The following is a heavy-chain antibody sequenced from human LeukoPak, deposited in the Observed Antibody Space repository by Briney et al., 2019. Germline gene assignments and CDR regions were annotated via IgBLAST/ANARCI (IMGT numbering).Heavy chain of an antibody. J-gene: IGHJ4*02. Sequence: PGGSLRLSCAASGFTFSSYWMSWVRQAPGKGLEWVANIKQDGSEKYYVDSVKGRFTISRDNAKNSLYLQMNSLRAEDTAVYYCARDGGYPLNPLDYWGQGTLVTVSS. V-gene: IGHV3-7*01. CDR3: ARDGGYPLNPLDY. CDR1: GFTFSSYW. CDR2: IKQDGSEK. D-gene: IGHD5-12*01.